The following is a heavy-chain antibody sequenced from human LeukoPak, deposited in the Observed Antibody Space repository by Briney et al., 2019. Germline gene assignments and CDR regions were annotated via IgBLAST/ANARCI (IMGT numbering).Heavy chain of an antibody. J-gene: IGHJ4*02. CDR3: ARDGLEWLPGTYYFDY. Sequence: GGSLRLSCAASGFTFSNYTMNWVRQAPGKGLEWVSSISSSSSYLYYADSVKGRFTISRDNAKSSLYLQMNSLRAEDTALYYCARDGLEWLPGTYYFDYWGQGTLVTVSS. CDR2: ISSSSSYL. D-gene: IGHD3-3*01. CDR1: GFTFSNYT. V-gene: IGHV3-21*04.